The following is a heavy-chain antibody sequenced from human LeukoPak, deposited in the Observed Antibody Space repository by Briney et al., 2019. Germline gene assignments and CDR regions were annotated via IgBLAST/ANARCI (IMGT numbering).Heavy chain of an antibody. CDR2: INWNGGST. CDR1: GFTFDDYG. Sequence: GGSLRLSCAASGFTFDDYGMTWVRQAPGKGLEWVSGINWNGGSTGYADSVKGRFTISRDNAKNSLYLQMNSLRAEDTAVYYCARDPQYSSSTLRRFDPWGQGTLVTVSS. J-gene: IGHJ5*02. D-gene: IGHD6-13*01. V-gene: IGHV3-20*04. CDR3: ARDPQYSSSTLRRFDP.